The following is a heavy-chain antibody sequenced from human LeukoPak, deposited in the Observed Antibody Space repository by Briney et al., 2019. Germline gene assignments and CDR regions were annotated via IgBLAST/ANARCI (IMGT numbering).Heavy chain of an antibody. CDR1: GYSFTSYW. J-gene: IGHJ4*02. CDR2: IYPGDSDT. CDR3: ARVLAYCGGDCYSPLDY. V-gene: IGHV5-51*03. Sequence: GESLKISCNASGYSFTSYWIGWVRHMRGKGVEWMGIIYPGDSDTRYSPSFQGQVTISADKSISTAYLQWSSLKASDTAMYYCARVLAYCGGDCYSPLDYWGQGTLVTVSS. D-gene: IGHD2-21*02.